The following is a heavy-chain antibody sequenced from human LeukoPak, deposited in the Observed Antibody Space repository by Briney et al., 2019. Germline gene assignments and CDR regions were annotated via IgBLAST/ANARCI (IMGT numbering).Heavy chain of an antibody. D-gene: IGHD5-18*01. V-gene: IGHV1-24*01. J-gene: IGHJ4*02. CDR2: FDPEDGET. CDR1: GYTLTELS. CDR3: ATMVPVDTAMVTLPFDY. Sequence: GASMKVSCKVSGYTLTELSMHWVRQAPGKGLEWMGGFDPEDGETIYAQKFQGRVTMTEDTSTDTAYMELSSLRSEDTAVYYCATMVPVDTAMVTLPFDYWGQGTLVTVSS.